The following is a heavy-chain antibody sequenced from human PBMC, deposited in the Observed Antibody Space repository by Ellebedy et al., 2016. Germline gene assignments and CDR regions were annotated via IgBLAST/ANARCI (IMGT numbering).Heavy chain of an antibody. CDR3: ARVWYYYGSGSYSIDY. CDR1: GGSISSGGYY. V-gene: IGHV4-31*03. Sequence: SETLSLTXTASGGSISSGGYYWSWIRQHPGKGLEWIGYIYYSGSTYYNPSLKSRVTISVDTSKNQFSLKLSSVTAADTAVYYCARVWYYYGSGSYSIDYWGQGTLVTVSS. J-gene: IGHJ4*02. D-gene: IGHD3-10*01. CDR2: IYYSGST.